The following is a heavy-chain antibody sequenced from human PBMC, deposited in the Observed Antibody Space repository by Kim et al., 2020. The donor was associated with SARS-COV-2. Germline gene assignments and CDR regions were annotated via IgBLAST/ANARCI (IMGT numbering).Heavy chain of an antibody. D-gene: IGHD3-16*01. Sequence: GGSLRLSCAASGFTFSSYAMHWVRQAPGKGLEWVAVISYDGSNKYYADSVKGRFTISRDNSKNTLYLQMNSLRAEDTAVYYCARGGRINYYYGMDVWGQG. CDR2: ISYDGSNK. CDR1: GFTFSSYA. CDR3: ARGGRINYYYGMDV. V-gene: IGHV3-30*04. J-gene: IGHJ6*02.